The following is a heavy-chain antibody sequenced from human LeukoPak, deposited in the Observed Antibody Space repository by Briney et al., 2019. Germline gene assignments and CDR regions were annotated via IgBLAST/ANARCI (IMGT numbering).Heavy chain of an antibody. CDR1: GFTSSTYA. D-gene: IGHD6-13*01. J-gene: IGHJ4*02. CDR2: ISYDGSHK. Sequence: PGRTLRLSCAASGFTSSTYAMHWLRQAPGKGLEWVAVISYDGSHKYYADSVKGRFTISRDKSKNTLYLQMNSLRAEDTAVYFCARDPSSWFFDYWGQGTLVTVYS. V-gene: IGHV3-30-3*01. CDR3: ARDPSSWFFDY.